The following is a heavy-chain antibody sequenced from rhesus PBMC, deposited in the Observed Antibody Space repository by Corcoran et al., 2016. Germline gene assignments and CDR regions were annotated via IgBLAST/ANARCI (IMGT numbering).Heavy chain of an antibody. CDR1: GDSVSSGY. CDR2: VYGSGSGS. J-gene: IGHJ4*01. V-gene: IGHV4-169*02. CDR3: ARDQRMTY. D-gene: IGHD3-9*01. Sequence: QLQLQESGPGLVKPSETLSVTCAVSGDSVSSGYWSWIRQAPGKGLEWIGNVYGSGSGSNSNPSLKSRFTLSVDTSKTQLSLKLRSVTAADAAVYYCARDQRMTYWGQGVLVTVSS.